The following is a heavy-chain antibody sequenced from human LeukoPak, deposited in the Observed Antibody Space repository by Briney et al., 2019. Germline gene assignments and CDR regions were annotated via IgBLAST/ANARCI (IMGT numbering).Heavy chain of an antibody. Sequence: GRSLRLSCAASGFTFDDYAMHWVRQAPGKGLEWVSGISWNSGSIGYADSVKGRFTISRDNAKNSLYLQMNSLRAEDTALYYCAKGPTRSTVTWGYFDYWGQGTLVTVSS. J-gene: IGHJ4*02. D-gene: IGHD4-17*01. CDR3: AKGPTRSTVTWGYFDY. CDR2: ISWNSGSI. V-gene: IGHV3-9*01. CDR1: GFTFDDYA.